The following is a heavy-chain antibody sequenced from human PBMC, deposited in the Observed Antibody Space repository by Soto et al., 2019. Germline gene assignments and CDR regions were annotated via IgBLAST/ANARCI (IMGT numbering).Heavy chain of an antibody. D-gene: IGHD6-13*01. Sequence: GESLKISCKGSGYSFTSYWISWVRQMPGKGLEWMGRIDPSDSYTNYSPSFQGHVTISADKSISTAYLQWSSLKASDTAMYYCAGPIAAARQYYYYYYGMDVWGQGNTVTVSS. CDR1: GYSFTSYW. CDR3: AGPIAAARQYYYYYYGMDV. V-gene: IGHV5-10-1*01. CDR2: IDPSDSYT. J-gene: IGHJ6*02.